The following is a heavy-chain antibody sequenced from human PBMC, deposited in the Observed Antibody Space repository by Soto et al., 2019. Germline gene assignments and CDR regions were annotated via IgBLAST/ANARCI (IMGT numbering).Heavy chain of an antibody. V-gene: IGHV1-18*01. CDR2: ISAYNGNT. D-gene: IGHD3-10*01. Sequence: QVQLVQSGAEVKKPGASVKVSCKASGYTFTSYGISWVRQAPGQGLEWMGWISAYNGNTNYAQKLQGRVTMTTDTSTSTAYMELRSLRSDDTAVYYCAIVLWFGVSGYYYYMDVWGKGTTVTVSS. CDR1: GYTFTSYG. CDR3: AIVLWFGVSGYYYYMDV. J-gene: IGHJ6*03.